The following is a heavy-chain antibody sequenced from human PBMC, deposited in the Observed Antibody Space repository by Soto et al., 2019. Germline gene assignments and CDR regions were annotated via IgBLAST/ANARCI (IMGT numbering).Heavy chain of an antibody. Sequence: QVQLVQSGAEVKKPGSSVKVSCKASGGTFSSYTISWVRQAPGQGLEWMGRIIPILGIANYAQKFQGRVTITADKPTRTAYMELSSLRSEDTAVYYCASSGITRVRGVRNGDYWGQGTLVTVSS. CDR2: IIPILGIA. D-gene: IGHD3-10*01. CDR3: ASSGITRVRGVRNGDY. CDR1: GGTFSSYT. J-gene: IGHJ4*02. V-gene: IGHV1-69*02.